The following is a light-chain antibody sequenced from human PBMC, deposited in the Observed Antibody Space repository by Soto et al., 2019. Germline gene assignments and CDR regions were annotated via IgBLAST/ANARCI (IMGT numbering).Light chain of an antibody. V-gene: IGLV2-11*01. J-gene: IGLJ1*01. CDR1: NSDVGAYNY. CDR2: DVT. Sequence: QSALTQPRSVSGSPGQSVTISCTGTNSDVGAYNYVSWYQQHPGKAPKVMIYDVTERPSGVPDRFSGSKSGNTGSLTISGLQAEDEADYYCCSYAGSPRYVLGTGTKLTVL. CDR3: CSYAGSPRYV.